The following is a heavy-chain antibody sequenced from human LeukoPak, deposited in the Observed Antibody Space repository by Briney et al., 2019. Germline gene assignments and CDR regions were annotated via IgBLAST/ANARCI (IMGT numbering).Heavy chain of an antibody. CDR3: ARARAPYYYYGSGRGPFDY. J-gene: IGHJ4*02. V-gene: IGHV1-2*02. CDR2: INPNSGGT. CDR1: GYTFTGYY. D-gene: IGHD3-10*01. Sequence: GASVKVSCKASGYTFTGYYMHWVRQAPGQGLEWMGWINPNSGGTNYAQKFQGRVTMTRDTSISTAYMELSRLRSDDTAVYYCARARAPYYYYGSGRGPFDYWGQGTLVTVSS.